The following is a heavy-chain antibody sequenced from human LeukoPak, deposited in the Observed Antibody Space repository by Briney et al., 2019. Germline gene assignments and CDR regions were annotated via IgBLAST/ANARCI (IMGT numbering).Heavy chain of an antibody. V-gene: IGHV4-59*01. D-gene: IGHD4-17*01. CDR3: ARDYYGDYYFDY. CDR2: IYYSGST. J-gene: IGHJ4*02. CDR1: GGSISSYY. Sequence: SETLSLTCTVSGGSISSYYWSWIRQPPGKGLEWIGYIYYSGSTNYNPSLKSRVTISVDTSKNQFSLKLSSVTAADTAVYYCARDYYGDYYFDYWGQGTLVTVSP.